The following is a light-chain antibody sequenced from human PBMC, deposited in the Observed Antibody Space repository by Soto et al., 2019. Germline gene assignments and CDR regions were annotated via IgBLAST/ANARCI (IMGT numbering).Light chain of an antibody. CDR3: SSYAGSNKLV. V-gene: IGLV2-8*01. CDR2: EVS. J-gene: IGLJ2*01. Sequence: QSALTQPPSASGSPGQSVTISCTGTSSDVGGYNYVSWYQQHPGKAPKVMIYEVSKRPSGVPDRFSGSRSGNTASLTVSGLQAEYEADYYCSSYAGSNKLVFGGGTKLTVL. CDR1: SSDVGGYNY.